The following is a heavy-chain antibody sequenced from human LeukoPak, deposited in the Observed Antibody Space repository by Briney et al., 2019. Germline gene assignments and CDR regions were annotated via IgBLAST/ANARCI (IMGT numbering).Heavy chain of an antibody. Sequence: GGSLRLSCSASGFTFITHGMHWVRQAPGKGLEWVAFIWADGSHKYYADSVKGRFTISRDNSKSTLYLQMNSLRVEDTSVYFCARAPPDSGWAFWSWGQGTLVTVPS. D-gene: IGHD6-19*01. V-gene: IGHV3-33*01. CDR1: GFTFITHG. CDR3: ARAPPDSGWAFWS. J-gene: IGHJ4*02. CDR2: IWADGSHK.